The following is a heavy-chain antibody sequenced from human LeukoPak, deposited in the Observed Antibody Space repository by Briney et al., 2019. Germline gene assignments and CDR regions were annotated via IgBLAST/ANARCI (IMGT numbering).Heavy chain of an antibody. CDR1: GFTFDDYA. J-gene: IGHJ6*02. Sequence: PGRSLRLSCAASGFTFDDYAMHWVRQAPGKGLEWVSGISWNSGSIGYADSVKGRFTISRDNAKNSLYLQMNSLRAEDTALYYCAKYYYYYYGMDVWGQGTTVTVSS. CDR3: AKYYYYYYGMDV. V-gene: IGHV3-9*01. CDR2: ISWNSGSI.